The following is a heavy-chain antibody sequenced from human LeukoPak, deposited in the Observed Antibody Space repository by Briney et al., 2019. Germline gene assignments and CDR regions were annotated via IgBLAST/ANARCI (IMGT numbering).Heavy chain of an antibody. D-gene: IGHD3-22*01. CDR2: IYPGDSDT. Sequence: SLMISCKGSGSCITSYWIGWVRHMPGKGLEWRGIIYPGDSDTRYSPAFQGQVTISAGKSISTAYLQWSSLKASDTAMYYCARHLYDSSGYYLFDYWGQGTLVTVSS. J-gene: IGHJ4*02. CDR1: GSCITSYW. V-gene: IGHV5-51*01. CDR3: ARHLYDSSGYYLFDY.